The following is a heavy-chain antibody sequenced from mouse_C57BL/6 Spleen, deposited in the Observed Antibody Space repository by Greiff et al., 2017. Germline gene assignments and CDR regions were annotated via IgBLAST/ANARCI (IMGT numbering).Heavy chain of an antibody. D-gene: IGHD2-4*01. V-gene: IGHV1-15*01. CDR3: TDYDWFAY. CDR2: IDPETGGT. CDR1: GYTFTDYE. J-gene: IGHJ3*01. Sequence: VQLQPSGAELVRPGASVTLSCKASGYTFTDYEMHWVKQTPVHGLEWIGAIDPETGGTAYNQKFKGKAILTADKSSSTAYMELRSLTAEDSAVYYCTDYDWFAYWGQGTLVTVSA.